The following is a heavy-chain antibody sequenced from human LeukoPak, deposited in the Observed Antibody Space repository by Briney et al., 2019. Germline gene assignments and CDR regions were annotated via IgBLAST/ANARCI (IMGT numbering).Heavy chain of an antibody. Sequence: PGGSLRLSCTASGFTFGDYAMSWVRQAPGKGLEWVGFIRSKAYGGTTEYAASVKGRFTISRDDSKSIAYLQMNSLKTEDTAVYYCTRGGGSHPNPLRRYYYFDYWGQGTLVTVSS. CDR3: TRGGGSHPNPLRRYYYFDY. V-gene: IGHV3-49*04. D-gene: IGHD1-26*01. J-gene: IGHJ4*02. CDR2: IRSKAYGGTT. CDR1: GFTFGDYA.